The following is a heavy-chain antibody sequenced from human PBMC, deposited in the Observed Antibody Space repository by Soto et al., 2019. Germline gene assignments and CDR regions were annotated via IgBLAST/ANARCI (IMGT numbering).Heavy chain of an antibody. CDR2: ISYDGSNK. D-gene: IGHD6-13*01. Sequence: GGSLRLSCAASGFTFSSYGMHWVRQAPGKGLEWVAVISYDGSNKYYADSVKGRFTISRDNSKNTLYLQMNSLRAEDTAVYYCAKDGVAAAGMSYYYTRDGWGQRTTVNVSS. CDR3: AKDGVAAAGMSYYYTRDG. J-gene: IGHJ6*02. V-gene: IGHV3-30*18. CDR1: GFTFSSYG.